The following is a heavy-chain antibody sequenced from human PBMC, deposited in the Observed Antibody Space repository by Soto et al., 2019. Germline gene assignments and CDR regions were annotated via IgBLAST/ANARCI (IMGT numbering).Heavy chain of an antibody. CDR1: GFTFSSYS. D-gene: IGHD4-17*01. CDR3: VRASDYGDYIDY. CDR2: ISSTSSYI. Sequence: EVQLVESGGGLVKPGGSLRLSCAASGFTFSSYSMNWVRQAPGKGLEWVSSISSTSSYIYYADSVKGRFTISRDNAKNSLYLPMNSLRAEDTAVYYCVRASDYGDYIDYWGQGTLVTVSS. J-gene: IGHJ4*02. V-gene: IGHV3-21*01.